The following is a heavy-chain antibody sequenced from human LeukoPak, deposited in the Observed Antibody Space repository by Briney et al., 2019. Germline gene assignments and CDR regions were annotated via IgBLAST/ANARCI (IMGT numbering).Heavy chain of an antibody. CDR1: GGSISSYY. Sequence: SETLSLTCTVSGGSISSYYWSWIRQPPGKGLEWIGYIYYSGSTNYNPSLKSRVTISVDTSKNQFFLKLSSVTAADTAVYYCARELRVDTAMANWFDPWGQGTLVTVSS. CDR2: IYYSGST. V-gene: IGHV4-59*01. CDR3: ARELRVDTAMANWFDP. D-gene: IGHD5-18*01. J-gene: IGHJ5*02.